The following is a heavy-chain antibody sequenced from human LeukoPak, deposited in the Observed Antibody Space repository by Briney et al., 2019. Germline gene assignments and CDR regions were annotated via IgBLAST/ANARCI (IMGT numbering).Heavy chain of an antibody. D-gene: IGHD3-3*01. CDR3: AREGNDFADIDY. J-gene: IGHJ4*02. Sequence: ASVKVSCKASGYTFTSYYMHWVRQAPGQGLEWMGRINPASGGTNYAQKFQGRVTMTRDTSISTAYIELSRLRSDDTAVYFCAREGNDFADIDYWGQGTLVTVSS. CDR1: GYTFTSYY. CDR2: INPASGGT. V-gene: IGHV1-2*06.